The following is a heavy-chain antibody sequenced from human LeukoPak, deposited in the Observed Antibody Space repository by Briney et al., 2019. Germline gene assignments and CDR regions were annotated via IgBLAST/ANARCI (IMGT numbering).Heavy chain of an antibody. CDR3: ARSGRGVDSFYFYMDV. J-gene: IGHJ6*03. D-gene: IGHD3-10*01. V-gene: IGHV3-7*01. Sequence: AGGSLRLSCAASGFTFSSYAMSWVRQAPGKGLEWVANIKHDGSEKQDGSEKNYVDSVKGRFTISRDNAKNSLYLQMNSLRAEDTAVYYCARSGRGVDSFYFYMDVWGKGTTVTVSS. CDR2: IKHDGSEKQDGSEK. CDR1: GFTFSSYA.